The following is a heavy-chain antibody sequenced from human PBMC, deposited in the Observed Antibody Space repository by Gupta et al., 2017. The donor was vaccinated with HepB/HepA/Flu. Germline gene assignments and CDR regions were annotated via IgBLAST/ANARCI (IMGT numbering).Heavy chain of an antibody. CDR3: ARIYNFGFYYFDS. D-gene: IGHD1-1*01. CDR2: IYHRGNT. J-gene: IGHJ4*02. Sequence: QVQLQESGPRLVKPSETLSLNCVVSGDSITSSSWWSWVRQPPNRGLEWLGEIYHRGNTNYNPSLKSRVTMSVDKSKNQFSLKIRSVTAADTAVYFCARIYNFGFYYFDSWGQGTLVSVSS. CDR1: GDSITSSSW. V-gene: IGHV4/OR15-8*02.